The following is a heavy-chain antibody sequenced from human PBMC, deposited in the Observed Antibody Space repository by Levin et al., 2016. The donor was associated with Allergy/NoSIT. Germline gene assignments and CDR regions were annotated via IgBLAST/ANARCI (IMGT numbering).Heavy chain of an antibody. Sequence: WIRQPPGKGLEWVSTVSGSGYTTYYADSVKGRFTISRDNSKNTLYLQMNSLRAEDTALYYCAKADLRYFDCLDSWGQGTLVTVSS. J-gene: IGHJ4*02. V-gene: IGHV3-23*01. D-gene: IGHD3-9*01. CDR2: VSGSGYTT. CDR3: AKADLRYFDCLDS.